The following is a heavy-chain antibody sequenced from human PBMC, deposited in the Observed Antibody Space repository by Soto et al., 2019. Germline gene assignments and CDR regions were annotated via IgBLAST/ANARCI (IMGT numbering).Heavy chain of an antibody. V-gene: IGHV4-39*01. CDR3: ARLGNIAGLRWFDP. CDR2: MYYRGST. CDR1: GGSISSSSHY. D-gene: IGHD6-13*01. Sequence: QLHLQESGPGLVKPSETLSLTCTVSGGSISSSSHYWGWIRQPPGKGLEWIGSMYYRGSTYYNPSLKSRVSLSVDTSKNQFSLKLSSVTAADTAVYCCARLGNIAGLRWFDPWGQGTLVSVSS. J-gene: IGHJ5*02.